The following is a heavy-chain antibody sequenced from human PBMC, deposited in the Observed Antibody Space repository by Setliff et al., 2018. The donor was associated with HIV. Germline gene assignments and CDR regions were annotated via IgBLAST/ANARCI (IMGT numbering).Heavy chain of an antibody. CDR2: IHYSGRP. D-gene: IGHD3-22*01. Sequence: SETLSLTCTVSGGSIVSGGHYWNWIRQLPGKGLEWIGYIHYSGRPYYSPSLESRITISVDTSKNQFSLALTSVTAADTAVYYCTRGRSMPTLTTWGQGALVTVSS. V-gene: IGHV4-31*03. CDR3: TRGRSMPTLTT. J-gene: IGHJ4*02. CDR1: GGSIVSGGHY.